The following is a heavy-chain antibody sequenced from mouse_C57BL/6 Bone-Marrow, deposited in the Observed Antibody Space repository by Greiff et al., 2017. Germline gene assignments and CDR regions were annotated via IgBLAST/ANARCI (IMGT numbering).Heavy chain of an antibody. V-gene: IGHV14-3*01. CDR3: ARRVAY. J-gene: IGHJ3*01. Sequence: VQLQQSVAELVRPGASVKLSCTASGFNIKNNYMHWVKQRPEQGLEWIGRIDPANGNTKYSPKFQGKATITADTSSNTAYLQISSLTSADTAIYYCARRVAYWGQGTLVTVSA. CDR2: IDPANGNT. CDR1: GFNIKNNY.